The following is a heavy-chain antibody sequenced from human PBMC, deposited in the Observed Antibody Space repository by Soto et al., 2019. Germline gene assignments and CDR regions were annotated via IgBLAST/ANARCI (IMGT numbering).Heavy chain of an antibody. CDR2: ITSTGGGT. CDR1: GLMFNTYA. Sequence: VGSLRLSCEASGLMFNTYAMTWVRQAPGKGLEWVATITSTGGGTYYADSVKGRFTISRDNSNNRLYLQMYSLRAEDTAVYFCANRPRYYNMDVWGQGTTVT. D-gene: IGHD6-6*01. J-gene: IGHJ6*02. V-gene: IGHV3-23*01. CDR3: ANRPRYYNMDV.